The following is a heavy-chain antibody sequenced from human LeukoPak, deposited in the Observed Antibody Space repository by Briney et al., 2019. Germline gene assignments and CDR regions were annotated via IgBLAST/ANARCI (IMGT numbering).Heavy chain of an antibody. Sequence: ASVKVSCTASGFTFTAYYMHWVRQAPGQGLEWMGRINPDSGGTNYAQKFQGRVTMTRDTSISTAYMELSSLTSDDTAVYYCASGRTGSENWFDPWGQGTLVTVSS. CDR2: INPDSGGT. D-gene: IGHD2-8*02. CDR1: GFTFTAYY. J-gene: IGHJ5*02. CDR3: ASGRTGSENWFDP. V-gene: IGHV1-2*06.